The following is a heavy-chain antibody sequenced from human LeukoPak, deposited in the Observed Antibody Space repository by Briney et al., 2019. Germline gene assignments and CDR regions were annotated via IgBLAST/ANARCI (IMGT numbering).Heavy chain of an antibody. V-gene: IGHV1-69*04. D-gene: IGHD3-10*01. CDR1: GGTFSSYA. J-gene: IGHJ4*02. CDR3: ARISMVRAVTRFG. CDR2: IIPILGIA. Sequence: SVKVSCKASGGTFSSYAISWVRQAPGQGLEWMGRIIPILGIANYAQKFQGRVTITADKSTSTAYMELSSLRSEDTAVYYCARISMVRAVTRFGWGQGTLVTVSS.